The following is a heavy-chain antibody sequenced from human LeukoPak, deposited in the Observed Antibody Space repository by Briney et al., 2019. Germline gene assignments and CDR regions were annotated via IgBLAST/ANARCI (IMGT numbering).Heavy chain of an antibody. Sequence: GGSLRLSCAASGFTFSSYAMSWVRQAPGKGLEWVSAISGSGGSTYYADSVKGRFTISRDNSKNTLYLQMNSLRAEDTAVYYCATSGTIFGVVIPYFNYWGQGTLVTVSS. J-gene: IGHJ4*02. CDR1: GFTFSSYA. CDR3: ATSGTIFGVVIPYFNY. V-gene: IGHV3-23*01. CDR2: ISGSGGST. D-gene: IGHD3-3*01.